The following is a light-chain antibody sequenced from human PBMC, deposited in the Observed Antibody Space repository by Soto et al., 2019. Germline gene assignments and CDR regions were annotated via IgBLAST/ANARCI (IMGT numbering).Light chain of an antibody. V-gene: IGKV3-20*01. CDR2: GSS. Sequence: EIGVTQSPCTLSLSPGETATLSCRASQTIGSTYLAWYQQKPGQAPRLLIFGSSNRATGIPDRFSGSGSGTDFTLSISRLEPEDFAVYYCQQYASSPLLTFGGGTKVDIK. J-gene: IGKJ4*01. CDR1: QTIGSTY. CDR3: QQYASSPLLT.